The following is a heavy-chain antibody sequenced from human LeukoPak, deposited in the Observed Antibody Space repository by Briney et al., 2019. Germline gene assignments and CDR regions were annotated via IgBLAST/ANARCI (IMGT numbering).Heavy chain of an antibody. Sequence: TGGSLRLSCAASGFTFDDYAMHWVRQAPGKGLEWVSGISWNSGSIGYADSVKGRFTISRDNAKNSLYLQMNSLRAEDTALYYCAKSSSSWYGAYYYYMDVWGKGTAVTISS. CDR1: GFTFDDYA. V-gene: IGHV3-9*01. D-gene: IGHD6-13*01. J-gene: IGHJ6*03. CDR3: AKSSSSWYGAYYYYMDV. CDR2: ISWNSGSI.